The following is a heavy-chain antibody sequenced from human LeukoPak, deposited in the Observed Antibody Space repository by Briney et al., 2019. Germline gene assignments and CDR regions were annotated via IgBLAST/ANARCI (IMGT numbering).Heavy chain of an antibody. CDR3: ARAHCSSTSCYNDYYYYYMDV. V-gene: IGHV3-21*01. CDR2: ISSSSSYI. J-gene: IGHJ6*03. Sequence: PGGSLRLSCAASGFTFSSYSMNWVRQAPGKGLEWVSSISSSSSYIYYADSVKGRFTISRDNAKNSLYLQMNSLRAGDTAVYYCARAHCSSTSCYNDYYYYYMDVWGKGTTVTVSS. D-gene: IGHD2-2*02. CDR1: GFTFSSYS.